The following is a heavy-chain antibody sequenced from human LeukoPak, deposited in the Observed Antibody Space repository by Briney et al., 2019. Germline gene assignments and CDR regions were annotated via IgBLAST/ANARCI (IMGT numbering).Heavy chain of an antibody. D-gene: IGHD2-21*02. CDR2: IIPILGAA. CDR3: SRVGDWKGGNY. V-gene: IGHV1-69*01. Sequence: GSSVKVSCKASGGTFSSYAISWVRQAPGQGLEWMGGIIPILGAANYAQKFQGRVTTTADESTSTAYMELSSLRSEDTAVYYWSRVGDWKGGNYWGQGTLVTVSS. CDR1: GGTFSSYA. J-gene: IGHJ4*02.